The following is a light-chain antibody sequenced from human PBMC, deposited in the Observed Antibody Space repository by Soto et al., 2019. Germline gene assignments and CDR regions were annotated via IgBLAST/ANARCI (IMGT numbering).Light chain of an antibody. CDR1: QNINTY. V-gene: IGKV1-39*01. Sequence: DVQLTQSPSSLSASVGDRVTITCRASQNINTYLNWYQHKPGKAPNLLIYAASIVHSGVPLRFSGSGSGTDFTLTISSLESEDFATYYCQESYSTRYTFGQGTKLGI. J-gene: IGKJ2*01. CDR2: AAS. CDR3: QESYSTRYT.